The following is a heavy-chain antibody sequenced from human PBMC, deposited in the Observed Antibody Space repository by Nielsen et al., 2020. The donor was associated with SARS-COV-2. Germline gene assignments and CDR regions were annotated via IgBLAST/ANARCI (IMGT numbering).Heavy chain of an antibody. D-gene: IGHD6-13*01. CDR1: GFTFSSYG. Sequence: GESLKISCAASGFTFSSYGMHWVRQAPGKGLEWVAVISYDGSNTYYADSVKGRFTISRDNSKNTLYLQMNSLRAGDTAVYYCAKVGGAAAGTWSGHFDYWGQGTLVTVSS. V-gene: IGHV3-30*18. J-gene: IGHJ4*02. CDR3: AKVGGAAAGTWSGHFDY. CDR2: ISYDGSNT.